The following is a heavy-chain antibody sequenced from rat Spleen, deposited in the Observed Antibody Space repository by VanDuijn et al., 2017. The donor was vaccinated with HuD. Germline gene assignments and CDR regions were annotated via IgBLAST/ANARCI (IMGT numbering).Heavy chain of an antibody. J-gene: IGHJ3*01. CDR2: ISYSGST. CDR3: ARLEATYWFAY. CDR1: GYSITSNY. Sequence: EVQLQESGPGLVKPSQSLSPTCSVTGYSITSNYWGWLRKFPGNKMEWMGYISYSGSTSYNPSLKSRISITRDTSKNQFFLQLNSVTTEDTATYYCARLEATYWFAYWGQGTLVTVSS. D-gene: IGHD1-10*01. V-gene: IGHV3-1*01.